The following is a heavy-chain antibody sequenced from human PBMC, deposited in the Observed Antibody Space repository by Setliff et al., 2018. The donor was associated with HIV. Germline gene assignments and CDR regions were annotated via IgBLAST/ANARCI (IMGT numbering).Heavy chain of an antibody. CDR1: GGTFSSYG. CDR2: IIPIFGST. D-gene: IGHD3-22*01. V-gene: IGHV1-69*05. J-gene: IGHJ2*01. CDR3: ARGRRSDYYDSSGYLYYYFDL. Sequence: SVKVSCKTSGGTFSSYGVSWVRQAPGQGLQWMGGIIPIFGSTDYAQRFQGRVTITTDEPATTVYMELNSLRSDDTAVYYCARGRRSDYYDSSGYLYYYFDLWGRGTLVT.